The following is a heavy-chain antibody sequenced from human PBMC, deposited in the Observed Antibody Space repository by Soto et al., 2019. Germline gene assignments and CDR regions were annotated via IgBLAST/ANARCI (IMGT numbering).Heavy chain of an antibody. V-gene: IGHV3-23*01. CDR3: ANRDSGSGRSPPLINS. J-gene: IGHJ4*02. D-gene: IGHD3-10*01. Sequence: EVQLLESGGGLVQPGGSLRLSCAASGFTFSSYSMNWVRQAPGEGLEWVATVGGGGENTFYAASVKGRFTISRDDSKSTLYLQMHSLRPADMAVYFCANRDSGSGRSPPLINSWGQGTLVTVSS. CDR1: GFTFSSYS. CDR2: VGGGGENT.